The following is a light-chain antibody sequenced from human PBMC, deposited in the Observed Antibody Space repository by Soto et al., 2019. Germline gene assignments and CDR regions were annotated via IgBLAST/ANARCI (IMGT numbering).Light chain of an antibody. CDR2: GAS. CDR3: QHYNSYSEA. CDR1: QSIRNW. V-gene: IGKV1-5*01. J-gene: IGKJ1*01. Sequence: DIQMTQSPSTLSASVGDRVTITCRASQSIRNWLAWYQDKPGKAPKLLIYGASSLESGVPSRFSGSGSGTEFTLTIGGLQPDDFAVYYCQHYNSYSEAFGQGTKVDIK.